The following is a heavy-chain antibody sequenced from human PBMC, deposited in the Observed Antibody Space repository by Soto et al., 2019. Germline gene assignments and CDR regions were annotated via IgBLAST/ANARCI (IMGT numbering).Heavy chain of an antibody. D-gene: IGHD3-16*01. V-gene: IGHV3-7*05. CDR3: AINYV. Sequence: GGSMRLSCVASGLTFRNCWMAWVRQAPEKGLEWVAKLNKDGSEKYYVDSVKGRFTISRDNAKNSLHLQMNSLRLDDTAVYYRAINYVRGQGTLVTVSS. J-gene: IGHJ4*02. CDR2: LNKDGSEK. CDR1: GLTFRNCW.